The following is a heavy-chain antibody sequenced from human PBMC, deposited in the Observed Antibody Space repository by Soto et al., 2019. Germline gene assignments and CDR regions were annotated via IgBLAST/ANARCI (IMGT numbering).Heavy chain of an antibody. J-gene: IGHJ4*02. CDR2: IIPIFGTA. D-gene: IGHD3-22*01. CDR1: GGTFSSYA. V-gene: IGHV1-69*12. CDR3: ARDGYYYDSSGYYYYFDY. Sequence: QVQLVQSGAEVKKPGSSVKVSCKASGGTFSSYAISWVRQAPGQGLEWMGGIIPIFGTANYAQKFLGRVTITADESTSTAYMELSSLRSEDTAVYYCARDGYYYDSSGYYYYFDYGGQGTLVTVSS.